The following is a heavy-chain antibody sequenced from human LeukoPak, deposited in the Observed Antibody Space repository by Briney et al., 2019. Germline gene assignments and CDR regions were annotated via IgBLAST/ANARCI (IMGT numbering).Heavy chain of an antibody. CDR2: INAGNGNT. CDR3: ARDASYSSSSDYFDY. D-gene: IGHD6-6*01. CDR1: GYTFSNYA. J-gene: IGHJ4*02. V-gene: IGHV1-3*01. Sequence: ASVKVSCKASGYTFSNYAMHWVRQAPGQRLEWMGWINAGNGNTKYSQKFQGRVTITRDTSASTAYMELSSLRSEDTAVYYCARDASYSSSSDYFDYWGQGTLVTVSS.